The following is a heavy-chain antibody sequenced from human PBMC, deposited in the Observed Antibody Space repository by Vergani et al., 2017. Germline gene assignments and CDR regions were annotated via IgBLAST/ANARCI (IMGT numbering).Heavy chain of an antibody. V-gene: IGHV1-69*01. J-gene: IGHJ5*02. CDR1: GGTFSSYA. Sequence: QVQLVQSGAEVKKPGSSVKVSCKASGGTFSSYAISWVRQAPGQGLEWMGGIIPIFGTANYTQKFQGRVTITADESTSTAYMELGSLRSEDTAVYYCAVAGQQLETIGWFDPWSQGCLVTVHS. CDR3: AVAGQQLETIGWFDP. CDR2: IIPIFGTA. D-gene: IGHD6-13*01.